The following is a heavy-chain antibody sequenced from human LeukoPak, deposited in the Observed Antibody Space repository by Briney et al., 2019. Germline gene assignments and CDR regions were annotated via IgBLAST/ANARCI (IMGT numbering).Heavy chain of an antibody. D-gene: IGHD1-26*01. V-gene: IGHV3-11*01. CDR2: ISSSGSTI. CDR3: ARTIQSGSYYNPAAFDI. CDR1: GFTFSDYY. Sequence: GGSLRLSCAASGFTFSDYYMSWIRQAPGKGLEWVSYISSSGSTIYYADSVKGRFTISRDNAKNSLYLQMNSLRAEDTAVYYCARTIQSGSYYNPAAFDIWGQGTMVTVSS. J-gene: IGHJ3*02.